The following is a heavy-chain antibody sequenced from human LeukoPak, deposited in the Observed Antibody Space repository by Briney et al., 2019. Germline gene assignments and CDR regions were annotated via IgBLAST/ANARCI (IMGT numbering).Heavy chain of an antibody. D-gene: IGHD6-13*01. V-gene: IGHV3-23*01. CDR2: ISGSGSST. CDR1: GFAFSSYA. J-gene: IGHJ4*02. Sequence: EGSLRLSCVASGFAFSSYAMNWVRQAPGKGLEWVSAISGSGSSTYYADSVKGRFTISRDNAKNSLYLQMNSLRVEDTAVYYCARGGAAAGTSSRGIDYWGQGTLVTVSS. CDR3: ARGGAAAGTSSRGIDY.